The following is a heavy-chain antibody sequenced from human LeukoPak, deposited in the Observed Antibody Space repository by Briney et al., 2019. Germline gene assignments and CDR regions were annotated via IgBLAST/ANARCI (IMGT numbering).Heavy chain of an antibody. J-gene: IGHJ4*02. CDR1: GFTFSSYG. CDR3: AKDRSYYDSSGFLGY. V-gene: IGHV3-30*18. D-gene: IGHD3-22*01. CDR2: ISYDGSNK. Sequence: GGSLRLSCAASGFTFSSYGMHWVRQAPGKGLEWVAVISYDGSNKHYADSVKGRFTISRDNSKNTLYLQMNSLRAEDTAVYYCAKDRSYYDSSGFLGYWGQGTLVTVSS.